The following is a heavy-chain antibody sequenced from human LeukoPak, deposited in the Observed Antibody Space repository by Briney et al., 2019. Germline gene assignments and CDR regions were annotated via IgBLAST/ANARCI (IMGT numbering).Heavy chain of an antibody. CDR2: ISSSSSYI. D-gene: IGHD4-11*01. Sequence: PGGSLRLSCAASGFTFSSYRMSWVRPAPGKGLEWVSSISSSSSYIYHADSVKGRFTISRDNANNSLYLQMNSLRAEDTAVYYCARAGVPQYSNYDPLHYCYYMDAWGKGTTVTVSS. CDR1: GFTFSSYR. V-gene: IGHV3-21*01. CDR3: ARAGVPQYSNYDPLHYCYYMDA. J-gene: IGHJ6*03.